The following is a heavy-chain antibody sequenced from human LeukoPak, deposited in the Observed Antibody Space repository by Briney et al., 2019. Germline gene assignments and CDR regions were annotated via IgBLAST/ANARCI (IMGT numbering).Heavy chain of an antibody. CDR1: GFTFSSYW. CDR2: INSDGSST. Sequence: LPGGSLRLSCAASGFTFSSYWMHWVRQAPGKGLVWVSRINSDGSSTSYTDSVKGRFTISRDNAKNTPYLQMNSLRAEDTAVYYCARGGGYYYDSSGYSDWGQGTLVTVSS. V-gene: IGHV3-74*01. D-gene: IGHD3-22*01. CDR3: ARGGGYYYDSSGYSD. J-gene: IGHJ4*02.